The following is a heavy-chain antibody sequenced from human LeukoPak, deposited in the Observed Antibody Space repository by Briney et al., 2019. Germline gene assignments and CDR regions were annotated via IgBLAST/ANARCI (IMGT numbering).Heavy chain of an antibody. CDR2: ISGSGGSI. CDR3: ARDGGYSSSWYEGRQKFDP. CDR1: GFIFRSYG. D-gene: IGHD6-13*01. Sequence: PGGSLRLSCAASGFIFRSYGMSWVRQAPGKGLEWVSGISGSGGSIYYADSVKGRFTISRDNAKNSLYLKMNSLRAEDTAVYYCARDGGYSSSWYEGRQKFDPWGQGTLVTVSS. J-gene: IGHJ5*02. V-gene: IGHV3-23*01.